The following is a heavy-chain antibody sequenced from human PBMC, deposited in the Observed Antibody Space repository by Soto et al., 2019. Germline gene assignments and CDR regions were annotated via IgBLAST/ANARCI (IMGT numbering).Heavy chain of an antibody. CDR3: ARRYGSCFDY. CDR2: IYYSGRT. Sequence: PSETLSLTCTVSGGSISSYYWSWIRQPPGKGLERIGYIYYSGRTNYNPSLKSRVTITVDTSKNQFSLKMSSVTTADTAVYYCARRYGSCFDYWGQGTLVTVS. D-gene: IGHD5-18*01. V-gene: IGHV4-59*08. CDR1: GGSISSYY. J-gene: IGHJ4*02.